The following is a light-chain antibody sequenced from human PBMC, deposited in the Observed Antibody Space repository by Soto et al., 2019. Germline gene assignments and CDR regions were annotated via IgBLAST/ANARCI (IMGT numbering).Light chain of an antibody. J-gene: IGKJ1*01. Sequence: DIQMTQSPSSLSASVGDRVTSTCRASQDIKKSLAWYQQKPGKSPKLLIYAASTVQSGVPSRFSGSGFGTDFTLTISGLQPEDVASYYCQRYDIAPWTFGQGTKVEI. CDR3: QRYDIAPWT. V-gene: IGKV1-27*01. CDR2: AAS. CDR1: QDIKKS.